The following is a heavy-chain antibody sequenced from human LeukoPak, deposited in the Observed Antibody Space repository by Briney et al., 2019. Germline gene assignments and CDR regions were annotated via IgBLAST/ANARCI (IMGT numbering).Heavy chain of an antibody. J-gene: IGHJ4*02. CDR3: ARDDLDDYGDYNPDY. CDR2: ISYDGSNK. CDR1: GFTFSSYA. V-gene: IGHV3-30-3*01. D-gene: IGHD4-17*01. Sequence: GGSLRLSCAASGFTFSSYALHWVRQAPGKGLEWVAVISYDGSNKYYADSVKGRFTTSRDNSKNTLYLQMNSLRAEDTAVYYCARDDLDDYGDYNPDYWGQGTLVTVSS.